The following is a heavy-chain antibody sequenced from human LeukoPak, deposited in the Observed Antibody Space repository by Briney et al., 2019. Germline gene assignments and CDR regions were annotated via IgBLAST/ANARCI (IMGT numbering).Heavy chain of an antibody. CDR1: GGTFSSYT. D-gene: IGHD3-3*01. CDR3: ASEYEFYGMDV. CDR2: IIPILGIA. J-gene: IGHJ6*02. V-gene: IGHV1-69*02. Sequence: SVKVSCKASGGTFSSYTISWERQAPGQGLEWMGRIIPILGIANYAQKFQGRVTITADKSTSTAYMELSSLRSEDTAVYYCASEYEFYGMDVWGQGTTVTVSS.